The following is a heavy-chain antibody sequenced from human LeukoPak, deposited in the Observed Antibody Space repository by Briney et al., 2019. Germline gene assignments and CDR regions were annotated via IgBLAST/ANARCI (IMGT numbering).Heavy chain of an antibody. J-gene: IGHJ3*02. CDR1: GFTFSSYA. V-gene: IGHV3-30-3*01. Sequence: GRSLRLSCAASGFTFSSYAMHWVRQAPGKGLEWVAVISYDGSNKYYADSAKGRFTISRDNSKNTLYLQMNSLRAEDTAVYYCARDHAAFDIWGQGTMVTVSS. CDR2: ISYDGSNK. CDR3: ARDHAAFDI.